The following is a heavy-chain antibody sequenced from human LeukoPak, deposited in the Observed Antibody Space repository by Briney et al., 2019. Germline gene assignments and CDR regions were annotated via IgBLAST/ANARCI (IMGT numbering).Heavy chain of an antibody. D-gene: IGHD3-10*01. CDR3: ARANYYGSGSYYPYYFDY. Sequence: ASGPTLVNPTQTLTLTCTFSGFSLSTSGVGVGWIRQPPGKALEWLALIFWDDDKRYSPSLKSRLTITKDTSKNQVVLTMTNMDPVDTATYYCARANYYGSGSYYPYYFDYWGQGTLVTVSS. V-gene: IGHV2-5*02. CDR1: GFSLSTSGVG. J-gene: IGHJ4*02. CDR2: IFWDDDK.